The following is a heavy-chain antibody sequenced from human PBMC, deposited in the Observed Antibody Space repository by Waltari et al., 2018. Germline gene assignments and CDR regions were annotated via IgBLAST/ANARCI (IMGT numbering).Heavy chain of an antibody. CDR1: GGSFSGYY. Sequence: QVQLQQWGAGLLKPSETLSLTCAVYGGSFSGYYWSWIRKPPGKGLEWLGEINHSGSTNYNPSLKSRVTISVDTSKNQFSLKLSSVTAADTAVYYCARDTPKYYDFWSGYYTGYYYYGMDVWGQGTTVTVSS. J-gene: IGHJ6*02. CDR2: INHSGST. D-gene: IGHD3-3*01. V-gene: IGHV4-34*01. CDR3: ARDTPKYYDFWSGYYTGYYYYGMDV.